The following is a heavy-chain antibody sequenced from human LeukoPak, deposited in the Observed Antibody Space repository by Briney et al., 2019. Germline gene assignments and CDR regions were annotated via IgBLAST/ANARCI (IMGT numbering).Heavy chain of an antibody. J-gene: IGHJ5*02. CDR3: AKKYYDILTGSS. Sequence: GGSLRLSCAASGFNFDDYVMTWVRQAPGKGLEWVSGINWNGGSRGYADSVKGRFTISRDNAKNSLYLQMNSLRAEDTAVYYCAKKYYDILTGSSWGQGTLVTVSS. V-gene: IGHV3-20*04. CDR1: GFNFDDYV. CDR2: INWNGGSR. D-gene: IGHD3-9*01.